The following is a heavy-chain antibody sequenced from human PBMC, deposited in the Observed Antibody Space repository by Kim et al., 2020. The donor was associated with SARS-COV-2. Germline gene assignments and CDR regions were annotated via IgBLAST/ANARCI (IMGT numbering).Heavy chain of an antibody. J-gene: IGHJ5*02. CDR3: AKLTDSSGWYSWFDP. CDR2: ISGSGGST. V-gene: IGHV3-23*01. CDR1: GFTFSSYA. Sequence: GGSLRLSCAASGFTFSSYAMSWVRQAPGKGLEWVSAISGSGGSTYYADSVKGRFTISRDNSKNTLYLQMNSLRAEDTAVYYCAKLTDSSGWYSWFDPWGQGTLVTVSS. D-gene: IGHD6-19*01.